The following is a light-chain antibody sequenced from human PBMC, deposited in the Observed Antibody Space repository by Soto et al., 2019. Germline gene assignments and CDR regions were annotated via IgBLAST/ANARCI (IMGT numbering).Light chain of an antibody. J-gene: IGKJ1*01. CDR1: QSVNSRY. CDR2: PTS. Sequence: EIVLTQSPGTLSLSPGERATLSCRASQSVNSRYLAWYQQRPGQSPRLRIYPTSSRATGIPDRFSGSGSGTDFTLTISSLEPEDFAVYYCQQCISSPWTFGQGTKVEIK. V-gene: IGKV3-20*01. CDR3: QQCISSPWT.